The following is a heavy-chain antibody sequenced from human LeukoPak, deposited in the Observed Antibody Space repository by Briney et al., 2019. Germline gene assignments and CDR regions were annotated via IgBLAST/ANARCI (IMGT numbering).Heavy chain of an antibody. V-gene: IGHV4-38-2*02. CDR3: ARLYLPATRFDY. CDR1: GYSISSGYY. J-gene: IGHJ4*02. D-gene: IGHD5-24*01. Sequence: SETLSLTCTVSGYSISSGYYWGWIRQPPGQGLEWIGSIYHSGSTYYNPSLKSRVTKSLDTSKNQFYLKLTSVTAADTAVYYCARLYLPATRFDYWGQGTLVTVSS. CDR2: IYHSGST.